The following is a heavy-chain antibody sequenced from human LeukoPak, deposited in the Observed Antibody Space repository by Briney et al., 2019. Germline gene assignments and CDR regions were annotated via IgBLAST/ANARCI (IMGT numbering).Heavy chain of an antibody. CDR3: ARVSYDYIWGIIYYFDY. D-gene: IGHD3-16*01. CDR1: GYSFTNYW. J-gene: IGHJ4*02. V-gene: IGHV5-51*01. CDR2: IYPGDSDT. Sequence: GESLKTSCKGSGYSFTNYWIGWVRQMPGKGLEWMGIIYPGDSDTRYSPSFQGQVTISADKSISTVYLQWSSLKASDTAMFYCARVSYDYIWGIIYYFDYWGQGTLVTVSS.